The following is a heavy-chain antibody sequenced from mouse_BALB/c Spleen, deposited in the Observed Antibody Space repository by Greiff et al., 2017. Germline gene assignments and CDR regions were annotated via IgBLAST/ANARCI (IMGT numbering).Heavy chain of an antibody. CDR3: ARCTVVRGYFDY. Sequence: EVKLVESGGGLVQPGGSLRLSCATSGFTFTDYYMSWVRQPPGKALEWLGFIRNKANGYTTEYSASVKGRFTISRDNSQSILYLQMNTLRAEDSATYYCARCTVVRGYFDYWGQGTTLTVSS. CDR2: IRNKANGYTT. D-gene: IGHD1-1*01. J-gene: IGHJ2*01. V-gene: IGHV7-3*02. CDR1: GFTFTDYY.